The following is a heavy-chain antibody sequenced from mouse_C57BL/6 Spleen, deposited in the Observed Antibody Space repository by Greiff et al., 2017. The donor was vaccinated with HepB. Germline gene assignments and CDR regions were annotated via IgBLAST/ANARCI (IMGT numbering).Heavy chain of an antibody. D-gene: IGHD2-4*01. CDR2: IYPGSGNT. V-gene: IGHV1-66*01. CDR3: ARRAYYDYDGPFFDY. J-gene: IGHJ2*01. Sequence: VKVVESGPELVKPGASVKISCKASGYSFTSYYIHWVKQRPGQGLEWIGWIYPGSGNTKYNEKFKGKATLTADTSSSTAYMQLSSLTSEDSAVYYCARRAYYDYDGPFFDYWGQGTTLTVSS. CDR1: GYSFTSYY.